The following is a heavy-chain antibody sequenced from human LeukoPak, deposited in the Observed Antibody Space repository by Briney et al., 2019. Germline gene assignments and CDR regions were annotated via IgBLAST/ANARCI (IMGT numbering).Heavy chain of an antibody. J-gene: IGHJ6*02. V-gene: IGHV3-11*01. CDR3: ARDQLGYCSGGSCPDEYYYYYGMDV. Sequence: GGSLRLSCAASGFTFSDYYMSWIRQAPGKGLEWVSYISSSGSTIYYADSVKGRFTISRDNAKSSLYLQMNSLRAEDTAVYYCARDQLGYCSGGSCPDEYYYYYGMDVWGQGTTVTVSS. CDR1: GFTFSDYY. CDR2: ISSSGSTI. D-gene: IGHD2-15*01.